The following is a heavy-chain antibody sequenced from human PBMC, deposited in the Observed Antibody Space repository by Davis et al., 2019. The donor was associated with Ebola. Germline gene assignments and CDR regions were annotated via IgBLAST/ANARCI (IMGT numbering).Heavy chain of an antibody. J-gene: IGHJ6*02. CDR2: INSDGSST. V-gene: IGHV3-74*01. D-gene: IGHD2-2*01. CDR3: AKVGYCSSTSCFYYYYYGMDV. Sequence: GESLKISCAASGFTFSSYWMHWVRQAPGKGLVWVSRINSDGSSTSYADSVKGRFTISRDNAKSTLYLQMNSLRAEDTAVYYCAKVGYCSSTSCFYYYYYGMDVWGQGTTVTVSS. CDR1: GFTFSSYW.